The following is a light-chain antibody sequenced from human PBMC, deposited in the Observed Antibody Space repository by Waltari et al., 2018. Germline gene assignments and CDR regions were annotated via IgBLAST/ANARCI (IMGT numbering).Light chain of an antibody. CDR3: QSYDRSLSVV. CDR1: GSNHGAGYD. V-gene: IGLV1-40*01. CDR2: GNN. Sequence: QSALTQPPSVSGAPGQRVTISCTGSGSNHGAGYDEHWYQQFPGTVPKPLPSGNNNRPSGVPDRFSASKTGTSASLAITGLQAEDEADYYCQSYDRSLSVVFGGGTKLTVL. J-gene: IGLJ2*01.